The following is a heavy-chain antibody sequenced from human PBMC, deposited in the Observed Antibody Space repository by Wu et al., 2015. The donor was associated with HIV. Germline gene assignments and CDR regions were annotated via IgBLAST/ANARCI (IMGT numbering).Heavy chain of an antibody. D-gene: IGHD3-10*01. CDR2: IIPIFGTA. CDR3: ASRRVNYYGSGSYYNPTTLYYYGMDV. V-gene: IGHV1-69*12. CDR1: GGTFSSYA. J-gene: IGHJ6*02. Sequence: QVQLVQSGAEVKKPGSSVKVSCKASGGTFSSYAISWVRQAPGQGLEWMGGIIPIFGTANYAQKFQGRVTITADESTSTAYMELSSLRSEDTAVYYCASRRVNYYGSGSYYNPTTLYYYGMDVWGQGTTVTVSS.